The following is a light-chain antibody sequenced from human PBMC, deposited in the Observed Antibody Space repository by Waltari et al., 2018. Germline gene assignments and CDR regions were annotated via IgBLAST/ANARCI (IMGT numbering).Light chain of an antibody. CDR2: GNS. Sequence: KRVPGTAPNLLIYGNSNRPSGVPDRFSGSKSGTSACLAITGLQAEDEADYYSQSYDSSLSGWVFGGGTKLTVL. J-gene: IGLJ3*02. CDR3: QSYDSSLSGWV. V-gene: IGLV1-40*01.